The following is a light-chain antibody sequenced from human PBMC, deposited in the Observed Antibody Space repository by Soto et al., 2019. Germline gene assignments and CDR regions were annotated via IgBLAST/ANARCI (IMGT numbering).Light chain of an antibody. CDR2: GNT. J-gene: IGLJ2*01. Sequence: QSVLTQPPSVSGAPGQRVTISCTGSSSNTGAGYDVHWYQQLPGTAPKLLIYGNTNRPSGVPDRFSGSKSGTSASLAITGLQAEDEADYYCHSYDGSLSGVVFGGGTKVTVL. CDR1: SSNTGAGYD. CDR3: HSYDGSLSGVV. V-gene: IGLV1-40*01.